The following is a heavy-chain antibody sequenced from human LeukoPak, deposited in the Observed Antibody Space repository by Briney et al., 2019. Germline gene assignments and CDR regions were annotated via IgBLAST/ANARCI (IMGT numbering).Heavy chain of an antibody. CDR1: GGSISSYY. J-gene: IGHJ4*02. Sequence: SETLSLTCTVSGGSISSYYWSWIRQPAGKGLEWIGRIYTSGSTNYNPPLKSRVTMSVDTSKNQFSLKLSSVTAADTAVYYCARVRGGYGDVHFDYWGQGTLVTVSS. CDR2: IYTSGST. V-gene: IGHV4-4*07. CDR3: ARVRGGYGDVHFDY. D-gene: IGHD4-17*01.